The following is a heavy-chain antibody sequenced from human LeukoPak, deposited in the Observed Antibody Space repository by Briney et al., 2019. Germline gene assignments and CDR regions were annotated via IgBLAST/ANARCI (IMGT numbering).Heavy chain of an antibody. CDR3: ARDGTGYCSGGSCYSGASFDY. V-gene: IGHV1-2*06. J-gene: IGHJ4*02. Sequence: GASVKVSCKASGYTFTGYYMHWVRQAPGQGLEWMGRINPNSGGTNYAQKFQGRVTMTRDTSISTAYKELSRLRSDGTAVYYCARDGTGYCSGGSCYSGASFDYWGQGTLVTVSS. CDR1: GYTFTGYY. D-gene: IGHD2-15*01. CDR2: INPNSGGT.